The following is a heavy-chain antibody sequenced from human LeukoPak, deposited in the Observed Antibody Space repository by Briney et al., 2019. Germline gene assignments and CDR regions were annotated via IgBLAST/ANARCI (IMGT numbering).Heavy chain of an antibody. CDR1: GYTFTGYY. CDR2: INPNSGGT. Sequence: VASVKVSCKASGYTFTGYYIHWVRQAPGQGLEWMGWINPNSGGTNYAQKFQGRVTMTSGTSISTAYMELTSLRSDDTAVYYCVRDPSEVGALWGQGTLVTVSS. J-gene: IGHJ4*02. V-gene: IGHV1-2*02. CDR3: VRDPSEVGAL. D-gene: IGHD1-26*01.